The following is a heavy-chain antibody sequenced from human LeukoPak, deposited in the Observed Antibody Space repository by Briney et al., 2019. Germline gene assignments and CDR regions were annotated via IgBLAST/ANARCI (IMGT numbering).Heavy chain of an antibody. V-gene: IGHV3-23*01. D-gene: IGHD5-12*01. CDR2: IAISVLNT. CDR3: ARDIELST. J-gene: IGHJ3*01. CDR1: GFMFRVAA. Sequence: GGSLRLSCAASGFMFRVAAMTWGCQAPGKGLERVSLIAISVLNTYYADSVRGRFTIYRDNSKNTLSLQMNSLRVEDTAIYSCARDIELSTWGLGTLVTVSS.